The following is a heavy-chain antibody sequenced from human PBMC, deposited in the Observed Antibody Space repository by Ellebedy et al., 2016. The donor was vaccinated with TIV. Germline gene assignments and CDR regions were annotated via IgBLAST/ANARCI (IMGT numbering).Heavy chain of an antibody. J-gene: IGHJ5*02. CDR1: GFSFTPSGEG. Sequence: SGPTLVXPTQTLTLTCNFSGFSFTPSGEGVGWIRQPPGKALEWLALIYWNDDKRYSPSLKSRLTITKDTSTKQVVLTMTNMDPADTATYYCAHTVYGDYSVGWFDPWGQGTLVTISS. CDR3: AHTVYGDYSVGWFDP. D-gene: IGHD4-17*01. CDR2: IYWNDDK. V-gene: IGHV2-5*01.